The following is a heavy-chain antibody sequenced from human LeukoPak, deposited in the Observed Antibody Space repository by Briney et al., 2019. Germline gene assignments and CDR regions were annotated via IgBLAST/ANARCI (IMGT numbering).Heavy chain of an antibody. CDR1: GYTFTSYG. CDR3: ARDPDSGYDRGAFDI. CDR2: ISAYNGNT. D-gene: IGHD5-12*01. Sequence: ASVKVSCTASGYTFTSYGISWVRQAPGQGLEWMGWISAYNGNTNYAQKLQGRVTMTTDTSTSTAYMELRSLRSDDTAVYYCARDPDSGYDRGAFDIWGQGTMVTVSS. J-gene: IGHJ3*02. V-gene: IGHV1-18*01.